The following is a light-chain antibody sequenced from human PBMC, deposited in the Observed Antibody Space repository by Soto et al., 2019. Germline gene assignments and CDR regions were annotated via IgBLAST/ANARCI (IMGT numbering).Light chain of an antibody. CDR2: NNN. J-gene: IGLJ1*01. V-gene: IGLV1-40*01. CDR3: QSDYRSRGGSDV. CDR1: SSNIGAGYD. Sequence: QSVLTQPPSVSGAPGQRVTISCTGSSSNIGAGYDVHWYQRLPGTAPKVLLYNNNNRPSGVPDRFSGSKSGTSASLAITGLQAEDEAYYYCQSDYRSRGGSDVFGTGTPLTVL.